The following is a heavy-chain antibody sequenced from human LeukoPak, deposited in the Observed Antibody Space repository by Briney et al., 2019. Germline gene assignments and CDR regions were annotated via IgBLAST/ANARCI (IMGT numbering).Heavy chain of an antibody. D-gene: IGHD4-17*01. Sequence: GGSLRLSCAASGFTFSSYWMSWVRQAPGKGLEWVANIKQDGSEKYYVDTVKGRFTISRDNAKNSLYLQMNSLRAEDTAVYYCARVEWGLTMTTVTTFWYYFDYWGQGTLVTVSS. CDR1: GFTFSSYW. V-gene: IGHV3-7*01. J-gene: IGHJ4*02. CDR2: IKQDGSEK. CDR3: ARVEWGLTMTTVTTFWYYFDY.